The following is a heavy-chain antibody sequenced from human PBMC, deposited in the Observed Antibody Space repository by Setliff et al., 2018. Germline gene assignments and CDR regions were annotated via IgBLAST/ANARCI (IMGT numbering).Heavy chain of an antibody. CDR3: ARTGTYRYFDY. CDR1: GGSISYFY. J-gene: IGHJ4*02. D-gene: IGHD1-1*01. V-gene: IGHV4-4*09. Sequence: SETLSLTCTVSGGSISYFYWSWIRQPPGKGLEWIGYIYDNDFANYNPSLRSRVSISIDTSKNQFSLKLRSVTAADTAVYYCARTGTYRYFDYWGQGALVTVSS. CDR2: IYDNDFA.